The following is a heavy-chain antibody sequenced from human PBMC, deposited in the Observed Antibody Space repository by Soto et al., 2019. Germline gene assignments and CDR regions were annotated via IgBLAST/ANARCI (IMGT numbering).Heavy chain of an antibody. Sequence: GGSLRLSCAASGFTFSSYGMHWVRQAPGKGLEWVAVIWYDGSNKYYADSVKGRFTISRDNSKNTLYLQMNSLRAEDTAVYYCARGGGYYYDSSGYFDGPFDAFDIWGQGTMVTVSS. J-gene: IGHJ3*02. CDR2: IWYDGSNK. CDR1: GFTFSSYG. CDR3: ARGGGYYYDSSGYFDGPFDAFDI. D-gene: IGHD3-22*01. V-gene: IGHV3-33*01.